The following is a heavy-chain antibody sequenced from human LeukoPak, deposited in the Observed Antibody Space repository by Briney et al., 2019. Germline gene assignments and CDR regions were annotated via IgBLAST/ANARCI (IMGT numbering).Heavy chain of an antibody. Sequence: ETLSLTCAVYGGSFSGYYWSWVRQAPGKGLEWVSAIGGSGDTTYYSDSVKGRFTISRDNSKNTLYLQMNSLRAEDTAVYYCAKDAGIVVDGHLDYWGQGILVTVSS. J-gene: IGHJ4*02. D-gene: IGHD6-19*01. CDR2: IGGSGDTT. V-gene: IGHV3-23*01. CDR3: AKDAGIVVDGHLDY. CDR1: GGSFSGYY.